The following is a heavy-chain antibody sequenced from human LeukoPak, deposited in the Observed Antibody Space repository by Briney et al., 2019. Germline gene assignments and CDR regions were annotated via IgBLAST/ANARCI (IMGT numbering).Heavy chain of an antibody. Sequence: GGSLRLSCAASGFTFSSYSMNWVRQAPGKGLEWFSYISSSSSTIYYADSVKGRFTISRDNAKNSLYLQMNSLRAEDTAVYYCAREYYDFWSGYPHWGQGTLVTVSS. J-gene: IGHJ4*02. D-gene: IGHD3-3*01. CDR1: GFTFSSYS. CDR3: AREYYDFWSGYPH. V-gene: IGHV3-48*01. CDR2: ISSSSSTI.